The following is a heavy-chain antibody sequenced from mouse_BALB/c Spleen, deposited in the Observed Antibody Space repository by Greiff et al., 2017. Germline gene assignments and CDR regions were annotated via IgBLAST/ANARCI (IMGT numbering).Heavy chain of an antibody. Sequence: VQLKESGGDLVKPGGSLKLSCAASGFTFSSYGMSWVRQTPDKRLEWVATISSGGSYTYYPDSVKGRFTISRDNAKNTLYLQMSSLKSEDTAMYYCASITTDYYAMDYWGQGTSVTVSS. CDR1: GFTFSSYG. CDR2: ISSGGSYT. J-gene: IGHJ4*01. D-gene: IGHD1-1*01. V-gene: IGHV5-6*01. CDR3: ASITTDYYAMDY.